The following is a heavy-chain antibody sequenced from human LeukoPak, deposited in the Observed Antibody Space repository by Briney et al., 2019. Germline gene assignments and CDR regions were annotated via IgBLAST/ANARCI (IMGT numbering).Heavy chain of an antibody. CDR2: INPNRGDT. V-gene: IGHV1-2*02. CDR3: ARPLLFGATSNWFDP. J-gene: IGHJ5*02. D-gene: IGHD1-26*01. Sequence: ASVKVSCKASGYTFTGYYIHWVRQAPGQGLEWMGWINPNRGDTNYAQKFQGRVTMTRDTSISTAYMELSRLRSDDTAVYYCARPLLFGATSNWFDPWGQGTLVTVSS. CDR1: GYTFTGYY.